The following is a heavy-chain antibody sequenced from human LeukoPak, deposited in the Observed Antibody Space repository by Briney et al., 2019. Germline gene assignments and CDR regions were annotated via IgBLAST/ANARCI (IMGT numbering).Heavy chain of an antibody. V-gene: IGHV3-21*01. J-gene: IGHJ4*02. D-gene: IGHD5-12*01. CDR3: ARDGRGYSGYLPAVYFDY. Sequence: GGSLRLSCAASGFTFSTYNMNWVRQAPGKGLEWVSSISSGGSYIYYAGSVKGRFTISRDNAKNSLYLQMNSLRAEDTAVYYCARDGRGYSGYLPAVYFDYWGQGTLVTVSS. CDR2: ISSGGSYI. CDR1: GFTFSTYN.